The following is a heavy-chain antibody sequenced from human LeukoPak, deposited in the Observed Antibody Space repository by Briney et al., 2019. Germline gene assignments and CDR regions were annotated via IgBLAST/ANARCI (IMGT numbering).Heavy chain of an antibody. J-gene: IGHJ4*02. CDR2: INPNSGGT. CDR3: ARAPAGDYGDLFDY. Sequence: ASVKVSCKASGYTFTGYYMHWVRQAPGQGLEWMGWINPNSGGTNYAQKFQGRVTMTRDTSISTAYMELSRLRSDDTAVYYCARAPAGDYGDLFDYWGQGTLVTVSS. CDR1: GYTFTGYY. D-gene: IGHD4-17*01. V-gene: IGHV1-2*02.